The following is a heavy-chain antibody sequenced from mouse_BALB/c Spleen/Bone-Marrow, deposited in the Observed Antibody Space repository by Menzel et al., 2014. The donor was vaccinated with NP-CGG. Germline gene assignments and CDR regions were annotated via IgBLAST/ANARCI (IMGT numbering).Heavy chain of an antibody. CDR3: ARSDYRFDPLPY. V-gene: IGHV1-69*01. CDR1: GHTFTDCW. Sequence: VQLVESGAELVMPGASVKMSCKASGHTFTDCWTHWVKQRPGQGLEWIGAIDTSDSYTSYNQKFKGKATLTVDESSSTAYMQLSSLTSEDSAVYYCARSDYRFDPLPYWGQGTLVTVSA. D-gene: IGHD2-14*01. CDR2: IDTSDSYT. J-gene: IGHJ3*01.